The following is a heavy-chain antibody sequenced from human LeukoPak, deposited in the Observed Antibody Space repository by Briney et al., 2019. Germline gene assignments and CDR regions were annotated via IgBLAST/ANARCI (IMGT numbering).Heavy chain of an antibody. CDR2: IYPDDSDT. CDR1: GYSFRNYW. V-gene: IGHV5-51*01. J-gene: IGHJ4*02. D-gene: IGHD2-2*02. CDR3: AIGGDSTTSCYRCFNY. Sequence: GESLKISFKGFGYSFRNYWIGWVRPMPGKGLEWMGIIYPDDSDTRYSPSFQGQVTISADKSISTAYLQWSSLKASDTAIYYCAIGGDSTTSCYRCFNYWGQGTLVTVSS.